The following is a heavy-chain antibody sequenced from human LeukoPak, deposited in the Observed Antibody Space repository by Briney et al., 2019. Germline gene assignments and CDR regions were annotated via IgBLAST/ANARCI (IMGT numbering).Heavy chain of an antibody. V-gene: IGHV1-8*01. CDR1: GYTFTSYD. J-gene: IGHJ4*02. CDR2: MNPNSGNT. CDR3: ARGHPHYYDSSGYPN. D-gene: IGHD3-22*01. Sequence: GASVKVSCKASGYTFTSYDINWVRQATGQGLEWMGWMNPNSGNTGYAQKFQGRVTMTRNTSISTAYMELSSLRSEDTAVYYCARGHPHYYDSSGYPNWGQGTLVTVSS.